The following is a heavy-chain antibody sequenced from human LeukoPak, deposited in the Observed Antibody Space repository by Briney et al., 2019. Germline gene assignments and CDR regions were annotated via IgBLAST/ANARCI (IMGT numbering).Heavy chain of an antibody. CDR2: INHSGST. J-gene: IGHJ4*02. CDR3: ARDFRRITIFGVVRSRFDY. Sequence: SETLSLTCAVYGGSFSGYYWSWIRQPPGKGLEWIGEINHSGSTNYDPSLKSRVTISVDTSKNQFSLKLSSVTAADTAVYYCARDFRRITIFGVVRSRFDYWGQGTLVTVSS. D-gene: IGHD3-3*01. V-gene: IGHV4-34*01. CDR1: GGSFSGYY.